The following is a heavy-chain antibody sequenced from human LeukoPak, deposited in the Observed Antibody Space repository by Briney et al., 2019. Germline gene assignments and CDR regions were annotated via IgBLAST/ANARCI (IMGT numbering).Heavy chain of an antibody. D-gene: IGHD2-2*01. CDR1: GFTFSSYA. V-gene: IGHV3-30-3*01. CDR3: ARGRRFVVVPAGPGDV. J-gene: IGHJ6*02. CDR2: ISYDGSNK. Sequence: GGSLRLSCAASGFTFSSYAMHWVRQAPGKGLEWVAVISYDGSNKYYADSVKGRFTISRDNSKNTLYLQMNSLRAEDTAVYYCARGRRFVVVPAGPGDVWGQGTTVTVSS.